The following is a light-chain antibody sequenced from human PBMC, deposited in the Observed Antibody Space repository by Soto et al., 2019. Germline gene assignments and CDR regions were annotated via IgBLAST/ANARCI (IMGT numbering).Light chain of an antibody. CDR3: QQYGSSPRT. CDR2: GAS. CDR1: QSVLYSSNNKNY. J-gene: IGKJ1*01. Sequence: DIVMTQSPDSLAVSLGERATINCKSSQSVLYSSNNKNYLAWYQHKPGQAPRLLIYGASSRATGIPDRFSGSGSGTDFTLTISRLEPEDFAVYYCQQYGSSPRTFGQGTKV. V-gene: IGKV4-1*01.